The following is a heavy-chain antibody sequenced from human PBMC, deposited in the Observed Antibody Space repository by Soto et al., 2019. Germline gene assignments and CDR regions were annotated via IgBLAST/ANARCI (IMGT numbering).Heavy chain of an antibody. D-gene: IGHD2-2*01. CDR1: GGSVSNKTYY. V-gene: IGHV4-61*01. J-gene: IGHJ6*02. Sequence: SETLSLTCSVSGGSVSNKTYYWSWIRQPPGKRLEWIGYVYYSGTTNYNPSLKSRVTISVDMSKNQFSLRLSSVTAADTAVYYCARSGVYCSSTSCYYYYGMDVWGQGTTVTVSS. CDR3: ARSGVYCSSTSCYYYYGMDV. CDR2: VYYSGTT.